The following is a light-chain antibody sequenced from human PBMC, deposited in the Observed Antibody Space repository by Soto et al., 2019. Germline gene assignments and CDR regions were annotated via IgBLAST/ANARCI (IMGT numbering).Light chain of an antibody. CDR3: QQYNIYWS. J-gene: IGKJ1*01. Sequence: DIQMTQAPSTLSGSVVYRVSITCRASQTISRWLACYQQKPGKAPKLLISDASNLESGVPSRFSGSGSETAFTLTISSLQPDDFATYFCQQYNIYWSFGQGTKVDNK. CDR1: QTISRW. CDR2: DAS. V-gene: IGKV1-5*01.